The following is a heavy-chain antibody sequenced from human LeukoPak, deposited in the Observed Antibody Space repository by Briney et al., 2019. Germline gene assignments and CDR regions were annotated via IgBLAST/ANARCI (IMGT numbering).Heavy chain of an antibody. V-gene: IGHV3-23*01. CDR3: AKRGSQAPRITTILVALPISGPTDI. CDR1: GFTFSSYA. Sequence: GGSLRLSCAASGFTFSSYAMSWVRQAPGKGLEWVSAISGSGGSTYYADSVKGRFTISRDNSKNTLYLQMNSLRAEDTAVYYCAKRGSQAPRITTILVALPISGPTDIWGQGTMVTVSS. D-gene: IGHD3-22*01. J-gene: IGHJ3*02. CDR2: ISGSGGST.